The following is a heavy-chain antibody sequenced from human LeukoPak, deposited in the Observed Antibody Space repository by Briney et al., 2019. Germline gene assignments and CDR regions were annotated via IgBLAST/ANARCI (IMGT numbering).Heavy chain of an antibody. CDR2: MNPNSGNT. V-gene: IGHV1-8*02. CDR3: ARDRPRAMVRGPRDYYYMDV. D-gene: IGHD3-10*01. CDR1: GYTFTGYY. Sequence: ASVKVSCKASGYTFTGYYMHWVRQATGQGLEWMRWMNPNSGNTGYAQKFQGRVTMTRNTSISTAYMELSSLRSEDTAVYYCARDRPRAMVRGPRDYYYMDVWGKGTTVTISS. J-gene: IGHJ6*03.